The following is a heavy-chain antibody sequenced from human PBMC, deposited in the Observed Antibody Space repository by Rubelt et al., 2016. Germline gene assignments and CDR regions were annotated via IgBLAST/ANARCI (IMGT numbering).Heavy chain of an antibody. J-gene: IGHJ4*01. CDR2: INPSGST. D-gene: IGHD3-22*01. CDR1: GGSFSGYY. V-gene: IGHV4-34*01. CDR3: ARTYYYDSSGPVDG. Sequence: QVQLRQWGAGLLKPSETLSVTCAVYGGSFSGYYWSWIRQPPGKGLEWIGEINPSGSTNYNPSLKSRVTISVDTSKQPLSPRLGSVNAADAAVYCCARTYYYDSSGPVDGWGHGTLVTVSS.